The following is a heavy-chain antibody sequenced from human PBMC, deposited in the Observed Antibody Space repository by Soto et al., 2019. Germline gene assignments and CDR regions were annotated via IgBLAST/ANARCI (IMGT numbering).Heavy chain of an antibody. D-gene: IGHD3-3*01. CDR3: ARGDYEFWSGTGIENWFDP. V-gene: IGHV1-18*01. CDR1: VYNCSRYG. Sequence: ASVKLSRKASVYNCSRYGGGWGRPAPGQGLEWMGWISAYNGNTNYAQKLQGRVTMTTDTSTSTAYMELRSLRSDDTAVYYCARGDYEFWSGTGIENWFDPWGQGTLVTVSP. CDR2: ISAYNGNT. J-gene: IGHJ5*02.